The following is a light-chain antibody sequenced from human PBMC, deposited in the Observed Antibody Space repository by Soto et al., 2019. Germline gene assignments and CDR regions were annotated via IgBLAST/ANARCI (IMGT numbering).Light chain of an antibody. V-gene: IGKV1-27*01. J-gene: IGKJ4*01. CDR1: LPISNY. CDR3: QKYNSAPLT. Sequence: PLTQSPSTLSASVGDRVTITCRASLPISNYLAWYQQKPGKIPNLLIYAASTLQAGVPSRFSGSGSGTDFTLTSSMLQEEYVTAYYRQKYNSAPLTFGEGTKVDIK. CDR2: AAS.